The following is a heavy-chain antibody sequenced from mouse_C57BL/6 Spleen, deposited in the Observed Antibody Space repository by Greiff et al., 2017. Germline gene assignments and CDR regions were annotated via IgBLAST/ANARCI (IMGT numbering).Heavy chain of an antibody. CDR3: ARGLRLQAMDY. CDR2: IYPGSGNT. J-gene: IGHJ4*01. V-gene: IGHV1-76*01. D-gene: IGHD3-2*02. Sequence: VKLMESGAELVRPGASVKLSCKASGYTFTDYYINWVKQRPGQGLEWIARIYPGSGNTYYNEKFKGKATLTAEKSSSTAYMQLSSLTSEDSAVYFCARGLRLQAMDYWGQGTSVTVSS. CDR1: GYTFTDYY.